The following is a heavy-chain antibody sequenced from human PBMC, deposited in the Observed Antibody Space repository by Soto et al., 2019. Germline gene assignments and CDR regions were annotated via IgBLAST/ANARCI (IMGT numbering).Heavy chain of an antibody. J-gene: IGHJ4*02. Sequence: QVQLVQSGAEVKKPGSSVKVSCKASGGTFSSYAISWVRQAPGQGLEWMGGIIPIVGTANYAQKFQGRVTITADESTSTAYMELSSLRSEDTAVYYCARVKNTAMATAWYYFDYWGQGTLVTVSS. CDR1: GGTFSSYA. CDR3: ARVKNTAMATAWYYFDY. CDR2: IIPIVGTA. D-gene: IGHD5-18*01. V-gene: IGHV1-69*12.